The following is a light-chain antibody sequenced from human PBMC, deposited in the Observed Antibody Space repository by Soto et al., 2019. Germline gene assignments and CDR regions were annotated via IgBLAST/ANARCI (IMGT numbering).Light chain of an antibody. CDR1: QSIGSS. CDR2: DAS. CDR3: QQRSNWPPA. Sequence: DIQMTQSPSTLSASVGDRVTITCRASQSIGSSLAWYQQKPGKAPNLLIFDASSLERGVPSRFSGSGSGTAFTLTIRSLQPDDFAVYYCQQRSNWPPAFGQGTRLEIK. V-gene: IGKV1-5*01. J-gene: IGKJ5*01.